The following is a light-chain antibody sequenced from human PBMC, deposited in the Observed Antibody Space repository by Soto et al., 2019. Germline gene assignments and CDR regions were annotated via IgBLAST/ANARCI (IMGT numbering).Light chain of an antibody. CDR2: EVS. CDR3: SSYAGSNNFVV. Sequence: QSALTQPPSASGSPGQSVTISCTGTSSDVGAYSYVSWYQQHPGKAPKLMIYEVSKRPSGVPDRFSGSKSGNTAFLTVSGLQAEDEADYYCSSYAGSNNFVVFGGGTKLTVL. CDR1: SSDVGAYSY. J-gene: IGLJ2*01. V-gene: IGLV2-8*01.